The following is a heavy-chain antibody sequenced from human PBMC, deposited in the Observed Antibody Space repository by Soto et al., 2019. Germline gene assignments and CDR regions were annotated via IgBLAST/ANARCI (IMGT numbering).Heavy chain of an antibody. CDR1: GGTFSSYA. CDR2: IIPIFGTA. D-gene: IGHD6-13*01. CDR3: ARGGYSSLDYYYYGMDV. V-gene: IGHV1-69*06. J-gene: IGHJ6*02. Sequence: QVQLVQSGAEVKKPGSSVKVSCKASGGTFSSYAISWVRQAPGQGLEWMGGIIPIFGTANYAQKFQGRVTITADKSTSTAYMELSGLRSEDTAVYYCARGGYSSLDYYYYGMDVWGQGTTVTVSS.